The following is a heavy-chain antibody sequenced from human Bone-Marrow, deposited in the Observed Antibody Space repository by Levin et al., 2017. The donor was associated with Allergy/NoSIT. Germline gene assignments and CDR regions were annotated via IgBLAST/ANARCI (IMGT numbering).Heavy chain of an antibody. D-gene: IGHD6-19*01. V-gene: IGHV3-23*01. CDR3: AKNRQWLAPKNFDY. Sequence: GESLKISCAASGFTFSSYAMSWVRQAPGKGLEWVSSISGSGDSTYYADSVKGRFTISRDYSKNTLYLQMNSLRAEDTAIYYCAKNRQWLAPKNFDYWGQGALVTVSS. CDR1: GFTFSSYA. J-gene: IGHJ4*02. CDR2: ISGSGDST.